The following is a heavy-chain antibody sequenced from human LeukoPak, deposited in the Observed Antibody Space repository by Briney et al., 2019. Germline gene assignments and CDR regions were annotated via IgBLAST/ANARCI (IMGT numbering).Heavy chain of an antibody. Sequence: GGSLRLSCAASGFTFSDYYMSWIRQAPGKGLEWVSCISSSGSTIYYADSVKGRFTISRDNAKNSLYLQMNSLRAEDTAVYYCARENGNYDFWSGYYGWFDPWGQGTLVTVSS. CDR3: ARENGNYDFWSGYYGWFDP. CDR2: ISSSGSTI. V-gene: IGHV3-11*04. D-gene: IGHD3-3*01. CDR1: GFTFSDYY. J-gene: IGHJ5*02.